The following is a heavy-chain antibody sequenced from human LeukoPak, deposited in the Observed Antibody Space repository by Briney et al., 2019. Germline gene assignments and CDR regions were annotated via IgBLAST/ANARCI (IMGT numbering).Heavy chain of an antibody. Sequence: SETLSLTCTVSGGSISSYYWSWLRQPPGKGLEWIGYIYYSGSTNYNPSLKSRVTISVDTSKNQFSLKLSSVTAADTAVYYCARALRYFDWLLSPPPGAFDIWGQGTMVTVSS. CDR2: IYYSGST. CDR1: GGSISSYY. CDR3: ARALRYFDWLLSPPPGAFDI. D-gene: IGHD3-9*01. J-gene: IGHJ3*02. V-gene: IGHV4-59*01.